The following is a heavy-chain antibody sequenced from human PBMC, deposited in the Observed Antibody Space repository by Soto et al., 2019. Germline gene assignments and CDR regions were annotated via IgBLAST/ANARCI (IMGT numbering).Heavy chain of an antibody. CDR2: INHSGST. CDR3: ARGPQNFNIRTFDY. J-gene: IGHJ4*02. CDR1: GGSFSGYY. Sequence: SETLSLTCAVYGGSFSGYYWSWIRQPPGKGLEWIGEINHSGSTNYNPSLKSRVTISVDTSKNQFSLKLSSVTAADTAVYYCARGPQNFNIRTFDYWGQGTLVTVSS. V-gene: IGHV4-34*01.